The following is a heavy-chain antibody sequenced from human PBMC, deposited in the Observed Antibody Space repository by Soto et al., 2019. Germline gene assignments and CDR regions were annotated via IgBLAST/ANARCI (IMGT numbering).Heavy chain of an antibody. CDR3: ARGVTMITGFDY. Sequence: SETLSLTCTVSGFNVSSGVYYWSWIRQPPGKGLELIGYIFYNGTANYNPSLKSRVTMSVDTYRNQFSLRLSSVTAPDTAFYYCARGVTMITGFDYWGQGSLVTVSS. CDR1: GFNVSSGVYY. V-gene: IGHV4-61*08. CDR2: IFYNGTA. J-gene: IGHJ4*02. D-gene: IGHD3-22*01.